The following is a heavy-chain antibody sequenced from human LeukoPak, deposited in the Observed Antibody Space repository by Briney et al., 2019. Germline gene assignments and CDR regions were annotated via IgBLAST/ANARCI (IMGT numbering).Heavy chain of an antibody. CDR3: AKGDWFDP. CDR2: IRYDGTDK. J-gene: IGHJ5*02. Sequence: GGSLRLSCVASGFSISTYGMHWVRQAPGKGLEWVAFIRYDGTDKYYVDSVKGRFTISRNNSKNTLYLQMNSLRAEDTAVYYCAKGDWFDPWGQGTLVTVSS. V-gene: IGHV3-30*02. CDR1: GFSISTYG.